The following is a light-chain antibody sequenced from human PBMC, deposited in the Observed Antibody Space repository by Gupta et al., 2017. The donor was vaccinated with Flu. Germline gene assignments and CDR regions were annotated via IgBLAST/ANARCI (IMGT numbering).Light chain of an antibody. CDR1: QSVSSN. J-gene: IGKJ2*01. CDR3: QQYNNWPRT. Sequence: IVMTQSPATLSVSPGERATLSCSASQSVSSNLAWYQQKPGQAPRLLIYGASTRATGIPARFSGSGSGTEFTLTISSLQSEDFAVYYCQQYNNWPRTFGQGTKLEIK. V-gene: IGKV3-15*01. CDR2: GAS.